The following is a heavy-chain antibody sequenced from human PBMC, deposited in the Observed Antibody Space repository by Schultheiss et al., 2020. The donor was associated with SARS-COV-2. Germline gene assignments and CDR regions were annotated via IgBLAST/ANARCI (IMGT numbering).Heavy chain of an antibody. J-gene: IGHJ4*02. CDR3: ARLGDDCGGDCWGYFDY. CDR2: IYPGDSDT. V-gene: IGHV5-51*01. Sequence: GGSLRLSCKGSGYSFTSYWIGWVRQMPGKGLEWMGIIYPGDSDTRYSPSFQGQVTISADKSISTAYLQWSSLKASDTAMYYCARLGDDCGGDCWGYFDYWGQGTLDTVS. CDR1: GYSFTSYW. D-gene: IGHD2-21*02.